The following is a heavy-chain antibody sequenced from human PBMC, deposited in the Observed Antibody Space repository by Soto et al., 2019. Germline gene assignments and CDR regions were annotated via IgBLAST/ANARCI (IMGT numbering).Heavy chain of an antibody. V-gene: IGHV4-61*01. CDR3: ARSQRGRTAFTFDY. Sequence: PSETLSLTCAVSGDSVSNDNYYWSWIRQPPGKGWEWIGYIYYSRTTNYNSYLKSRLSLSVDMSKNQFSLKLASVTAADTAVYFCARSQRGRTAFTFDYWGQGALVTVSS. CDR2: IYYSRTT. D-gene: IGHD3-16*01. J-gene: IGHJ4*02. CDR1: GDSVSNDNYY.